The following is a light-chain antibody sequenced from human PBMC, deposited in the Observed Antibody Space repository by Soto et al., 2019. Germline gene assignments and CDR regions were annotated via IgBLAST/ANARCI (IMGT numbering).Light chain of an antibody. Sequence: QSALTQPASVSGSPGQSITISCTGSSSDIGDYNYVSWYQQYPGKVPKLIIYEVKNRPSGISPRYSGAKSGNTASLTISGLQAEDEADYYCSSYTSYTTVIFGGGTKLTVL. CDR2: EVK. CDR3: SSYTSYTTVI. CDR1: SSDIGDYNY. J-gene: IGLJ2*01. V-gene: IGLV2-14*01.